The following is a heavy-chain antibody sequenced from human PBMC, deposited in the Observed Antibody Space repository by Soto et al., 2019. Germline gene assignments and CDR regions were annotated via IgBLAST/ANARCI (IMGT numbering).Heavy chain of an antibody. CDR2: ISSSSSYI. D-gene: IGHD2-2*01. CDR3: ARGQYADYYYMDV. V-gene: IGHV3-21*01. Sequence: VRLVESGGGLVKPGGSLRLSCVVSGFTFSSYSMNWVRQAPGKGLEWVSSISSSSSYIHNADSGKGRFTSSRDNAQKSVYLQMTSLRAEDTAVYYCARGQYADYYYMDVWGKGTTVTVSS. CDR1: GFTFSSYS. J-gene: IGHJ6*03.